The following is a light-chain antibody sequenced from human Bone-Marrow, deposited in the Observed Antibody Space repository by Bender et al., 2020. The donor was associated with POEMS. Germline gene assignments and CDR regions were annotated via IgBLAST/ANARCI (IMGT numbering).Light chain of an antibody. CDR3: AAWDDGLSGRV. CDR1: SSNIGTNY. J-gene: IGLJ3*02. CDR2: TNN. V-gene: IGLV1-47*01. Sequence: QSVLTQPPSASGTPGQRVTISCSGSSSNIGTNYVYWYQQLPGTAPKLLIYTNNQRPSGVPDRFSASKSGTSASLAISGLRSEDEADYYCAAWDDGLSGRVFGGETKLTVL.